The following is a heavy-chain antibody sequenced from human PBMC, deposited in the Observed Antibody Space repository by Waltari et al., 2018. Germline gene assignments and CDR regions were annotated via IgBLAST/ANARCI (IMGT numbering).Heavy chain of an antibody. J-gene: IGHJ6*02. CDR3: AREPYDFWSGYYNYYYYGMDV. V-gene: IGHV3-48*03. Sequence: EVQLVESGGGLVQPGGSLRLSCAASGFTFSSYEMNWVRQAPGKGLEWVSYISSSGSTIYYADSVKGRVTISRDNAKNSLYLQMNSLRAEDTAVYYCAREPYDFWSGYYNYYYYGMDVWGQGTTVIVSS. D-gene: IGHD3-3*01. CDR2: ISSSGSTI. CDR1: GFTFSSYE.